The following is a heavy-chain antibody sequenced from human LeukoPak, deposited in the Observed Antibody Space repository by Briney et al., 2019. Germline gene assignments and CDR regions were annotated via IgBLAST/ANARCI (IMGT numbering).Heavy chain of an antibody. V-gene: IGHV3-23*01. CDR2: ISGSGDST. CDR3: AKENPHNDY. Sequence: GGSLRLSCAVSGFTFSSYALSWVRQAPGRGLEWVSAISGSGDSTYYADSVKGRFTISRDNSKNTLYLQMNSLRAEDTALYYCAKENPHNDYWGQGSLVAVSS. CDR1: GFTFSSYA. J-gene: IGHJ4*02.